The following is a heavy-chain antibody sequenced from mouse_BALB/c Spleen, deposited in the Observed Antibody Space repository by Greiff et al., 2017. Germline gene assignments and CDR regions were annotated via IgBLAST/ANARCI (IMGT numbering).Heavy chain of an antibody. CDR1: GFTFSSYA. CDR3: ARGGDYDYDVGYAMDY. CDR2: ISSGGST. J-gene: IGHJ4*01. Sequence: EVQLVESGGGLVKPGGSLKLSCAASGFTFSSYAMSWVRQTPEKRLEWVASISSGGSTYYPDSVKGRFTISRDNARNILYLQMSSLRSEDTAMYYCARGGDYDYDVGYAMDYWGQGTSVTVSS. V-gene: IGHV5-6-5*01. D-gene: IGHD2-4*01.